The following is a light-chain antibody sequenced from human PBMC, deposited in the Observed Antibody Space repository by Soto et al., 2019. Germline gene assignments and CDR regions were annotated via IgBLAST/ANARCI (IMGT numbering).Light chain of an antibody. J-gene: IGKJ5*01. V-gene: IGKV3-11*01. Sequence: EIVMTQSPGTLPLSPGERATLSCRGSQSVSSSYLAWYQQKPGQAPRLIIYDASNRATGIPARFSGSGSGTDFTPTISSLEPQDFAVYYCQQRSNWPPITVGQGARVEIK. CDR2: DAS. CDR3: QQRSNWPPIT. CDR1: QSVSSSY.